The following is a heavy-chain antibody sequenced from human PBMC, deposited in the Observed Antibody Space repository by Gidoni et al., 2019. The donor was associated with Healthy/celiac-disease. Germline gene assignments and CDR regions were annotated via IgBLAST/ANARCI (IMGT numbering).Heavy chain of an antibody. J-gene: IGHJ4*02. Sequence: EVQLVESGGGLVQPGGSLRLACAAAGFTFSSAAMSWVRRAPGKGLGWVSAISGSGGSTYYADSVKGRFTISIDNSKNTLYLQMNSLRAEDTAVYYCAKDQMVRGVASRGYFDYWGQGTLVTVSS. D-gene: IGHD3-10*01. V-gene: IGHV3-23*04. CDR2: ISGSGGST. CDR1: GFTFSSAA. CDR3: AKDQMVRGVASRGYFDY.